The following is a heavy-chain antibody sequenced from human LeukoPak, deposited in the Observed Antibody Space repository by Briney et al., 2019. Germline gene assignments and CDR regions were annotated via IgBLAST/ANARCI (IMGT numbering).Heavy chain of an antibody. D-gene: IGHD1-20*01. CDR3: ASYNWNDGFSDY. V-gene: IGHV3-48*02. CDR1: GFTFSTYS. Sequence: GGSLRLSCAASGFTFSTYSMNWVRQAPGQGLEWISYINDRSSIIYYADSVKGRFTISRDNAKNSLYLQMNSLRDEDTAVYYCASYNWNDGFSDYWGQGTLVTVSS. J-gene: IGHJ4*02. CDR2: INDRSSII.